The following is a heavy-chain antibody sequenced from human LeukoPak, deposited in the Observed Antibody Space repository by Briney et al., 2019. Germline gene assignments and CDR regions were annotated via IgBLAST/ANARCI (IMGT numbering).Heavy chain of an antibody. CDR2: IYYSGST. CDR1: GGSISSYY. V-gene: IGHV4-59*08. Sequence: SETLSLTCTVSGGSISSYYWSWIRQPPGKGLEWIGYIYYSGSTNYNPSLKSRVTISVDTSKNQFSLKLSSVTAADTAVYYCAKQANYRDPFDYWGQGTLVTVSS. J-gene: IGHJ4*02. D-gene: IGHD4-11*01. CDR3: AKQANYRDPFDY.